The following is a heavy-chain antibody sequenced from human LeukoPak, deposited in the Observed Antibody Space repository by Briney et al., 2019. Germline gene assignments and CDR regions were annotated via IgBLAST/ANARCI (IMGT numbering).Heavy chain of an antibody. CDR3: ARAAITMIEKGNTWFDP. J-gene: IGHJ5*02. D-gene: IGHD3-22*01. CDR1: GYTFTNYG. Sequence: GASVKVSCKASGYTFTNYGISWVRQAPGQGLEWMGWISAYNGNTNYAQKLQGRVTMTTDTSTSTAYMELRSLRSDDTAVYYCARAAITMIEKGNTWFDPWGQGTLVTVSS. V-gene: IGHV1-18*01. CDR2: ISAYNGNT.